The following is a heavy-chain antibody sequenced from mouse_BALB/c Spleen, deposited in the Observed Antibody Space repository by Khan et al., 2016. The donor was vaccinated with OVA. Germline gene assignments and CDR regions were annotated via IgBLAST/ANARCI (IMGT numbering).Heavy chain of an antibody. J-gene: IGHJ3*01. CDR1: GYTFTSYT. CDR2: INPSSGYT. CDR3: ARDRAYYRNDGWFAC. V-gene: IGHV1-4*01. D-gene: IGHD2-14*01. Sequence: QVQLQQSGAELARPGASVKMSCKASGYTFTSYTIHWIKQRPGQGLEWIGYINPSSGYTNYNQKFKDKATLTADKSSTTAYMQLSSLTSDDSAVYCCARDRAYYRNDGWFACWGQGTLVTVSA.